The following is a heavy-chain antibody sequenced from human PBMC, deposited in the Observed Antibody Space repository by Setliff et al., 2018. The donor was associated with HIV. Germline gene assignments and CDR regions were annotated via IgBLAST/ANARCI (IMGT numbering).Heavy chain of an antibody. CDR3: ARGGTTSLPY. CDR1: GFTFSRYA. CDR2: ISGSSEST. Sequence: GGSLRLSCAASGFTFSRYAMTWVRQAPGKGLEWLSVISGSSESTHYADSVKGRFTISRDNSKNTLYLQINSLRADDTAVYYCARGGTTSLPYWGQGTLVTVSS. J-gene: IGHJ4*02. D-gene: IGHD4-17*01. V-gene: IGHV3-23*01.